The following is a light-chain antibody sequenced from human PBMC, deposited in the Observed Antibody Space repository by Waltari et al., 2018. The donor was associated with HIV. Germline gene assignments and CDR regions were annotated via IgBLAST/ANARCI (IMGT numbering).Light chain of an antibody. CDR2: VNRDGSH. CDR1: SGHSSYA. J-gene: IGLJ3*02. CDR3: QTWVTGILV. V-gene: IGLV4-69*01. Sequence: QLVLSQSPSASASLGASVKLTCTLSSGHSSYAIAWHQQQPETGPQCLRKVNRDGSHSKGDGIPDRFSGSSSGAERYLTISSLQSEDEADYYCQTWVTGILVFGGGTKLTVL.